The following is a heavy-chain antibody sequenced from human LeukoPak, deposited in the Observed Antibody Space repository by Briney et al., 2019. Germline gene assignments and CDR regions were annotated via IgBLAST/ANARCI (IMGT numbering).Heavy chain of an antibody. J-gene: IGHJ1*01. V-gene: IGHV3-48*03. CDR3: ARAIAKYFQH. CDR1: GFTFSSYE. CDR2: ISSSGSTI. Sequence: GGSLRLSCAAYGFTFSSYEMNWVRQAPGKGLEWVSYISSSGSTIYYADSVKGRFTISRDNAKNSLYLQMNSLRAEDTAVYYCARAIAKYFQHWGQGTLVTVSS.